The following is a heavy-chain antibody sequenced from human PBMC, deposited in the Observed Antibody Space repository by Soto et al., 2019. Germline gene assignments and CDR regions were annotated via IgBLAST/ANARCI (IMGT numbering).Heavy chain of an antibody. Sequence: GESLKIACKGSGYSFTSYWIGWVRQMPGKGLEWMGIIYPSDSDTKYSPSFQGQVTISADKSINTAYLQWSSLKASDTAMYYCARPPYSGSYYYFDHWGQGTLVTVSS. D-gene: IGHD1-26*01. CDR3: ARPPYSGSYYYFDH. V-gene: IGHV5-51*01. CDR2: IYPSDSDT. J-gene: IGHJ4*02. CDR1: GYSFTSYW.